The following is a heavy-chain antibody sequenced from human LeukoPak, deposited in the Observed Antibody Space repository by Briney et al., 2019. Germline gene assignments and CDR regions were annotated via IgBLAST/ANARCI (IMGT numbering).Heavy chain of an antibody. V-gene: IGHV4-4*02. D-gene: IGHD2-2*01. CDR3: ARASSHCTSTSSYVWFDP. CDR2: ISHSGST. Sequence: SDTLSLTCAVSGGPMSSSNWLSWVRHPPGTGLEWLGEISHSGSTNYSPSLKSRVTISVEKSKKQFSLKLSSVTVADTAVYFCARASSHCTSTSSYVWFDPWGQRTLVTVSS. J-gene: IGHJ5*02. CDR1: GGPMSSSNW.